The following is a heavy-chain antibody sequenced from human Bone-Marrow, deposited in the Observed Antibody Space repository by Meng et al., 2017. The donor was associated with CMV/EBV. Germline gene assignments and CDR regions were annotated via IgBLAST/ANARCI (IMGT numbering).Heavy chain of an antibody. J-gene: IGHJ4*02. D-gene: IGHD3-16*01. CDR2: ISASGDST. CDR3: AKLGPGLYAPRNGFDS. CDR1: GFTFSRFS. V-gene: IGHV3-23*01. Sequence: GGSLRLSCATSGFTFSRFSMNWVRQGPGEGLEWVSHISASGDSTYYGDSVKGRFTISRDNSKNTLYLQMNTLRVEDTAVYYCAKLGPGLYAPRNGFDSWGQGTLVTVSS.